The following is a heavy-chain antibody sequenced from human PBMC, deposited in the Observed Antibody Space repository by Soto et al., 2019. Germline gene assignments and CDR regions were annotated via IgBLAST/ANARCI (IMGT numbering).Heavy chain of an antibody. V-gene: IGHV3-21*01. CDR2: ISSSSSYI. Sequence: EVQLVESGGGLVKPGGSLRLSCAASGFTFSTYSMNWVRQPTGKGLEWVSFISSSSSYIHYADSVKGRFTISRDNAKDSLYLQMTSLRAEDTAVYYCARGGTLVGAATTSAFDVWGQGTMVTVSS. CDR1: GFTFSTYS. D-gene: IGHD1-26*01. J-gene: IGHJ3*01. CDR3: ARGGTLVGAATTSAFDV.